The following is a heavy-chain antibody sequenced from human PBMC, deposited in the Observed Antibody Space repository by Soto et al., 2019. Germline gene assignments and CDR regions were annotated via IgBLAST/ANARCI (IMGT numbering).Heavy chain of an antibody. CDR1: GGSISSSSYY. CDR2: IYYSWST. Sequence: PSETLSLTCTVSGGSISSSSYYWGWIRKPPGKGLEWIGSIYYSWSTYYNPSLKSRVTISVDTSKNQFSLKLSSVTAADTAVYYCARHLEESGWYNWFDPWGQGTLVTVSS. J-gene: IGHJ5*02. CDR3: ARHLEESGWYNWFDP. V-gene: IGHV4-39*01. D-gene: IGHD6-19*01.